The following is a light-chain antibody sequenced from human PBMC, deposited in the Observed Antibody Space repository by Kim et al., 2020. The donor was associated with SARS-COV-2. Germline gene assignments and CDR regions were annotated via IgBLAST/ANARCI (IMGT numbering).Light chain of an antibody. J-gene: IGLJ3*02. V-gene: IGLV3-1*01. CDR2: QDS. CDR1: KLGDKY. Sequence: VSPGQTASITCSGDKLGDKYACWYQQKPGQSPVLVIYQDSKRPSGSPERFSGSNSGNTATLTISGTQAMDEADYYCQAWDSSTLWVFGGGTQLTVL. CDR3: QAWDSSTLWV.